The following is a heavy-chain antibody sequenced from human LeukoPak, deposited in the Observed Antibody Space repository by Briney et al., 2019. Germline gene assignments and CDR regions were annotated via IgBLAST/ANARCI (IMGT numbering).Heavy chain of an antibody. V-gene: IGHV3-21*01. Sequence: GGSLRLSCAASGFTFSDYSMNWVRQTPRKGLEWVSCISGSGSYIYYADSVKGRFTISRDNAKNSLYLQMNSLGAEDTAVYYCARATPISGWYSVYWGQGTLVTVSS. CDR2: ISGSGSYI. CDR1: GFTFSDYS. CDR3: ARATPISGWYSVY. J-gene: IGHJ4*02. D-gene: IGHD6-19*01.